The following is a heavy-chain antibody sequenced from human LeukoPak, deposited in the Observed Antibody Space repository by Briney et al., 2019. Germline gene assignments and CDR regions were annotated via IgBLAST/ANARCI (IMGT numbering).Heavy chain of an antibody. CDR1: GYSFTTYW. CDR2: MNPNSGGT. D-gene: IGHD3-16*02. J-gene: IGHJ5*02. CDR3: ARDKLGLGELSLYDQ. Sequence: GESLKISCKGSGYSFTTYWIGWVRQAPGQGLEWMGWMNPNSGGTKYAQKFQGRVTMTRDTSISTAYMELSRLRSDDTAMYYCARDKLGLGELSLYDQWGQGTLVTVFS. V-gene: IGHV1-2*02.